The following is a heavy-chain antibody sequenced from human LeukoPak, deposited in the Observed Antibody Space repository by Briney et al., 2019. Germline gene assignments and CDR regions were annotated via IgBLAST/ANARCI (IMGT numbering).Heavy chain of an antibody. CDR1: VYTFTGYY. D-gene: IGHD2-2*01. V-gene: IGHV1-2*02. CDR2: INPNSGGT. CDR3: ARPGPSPGGRPSYAFDI. Sequence: ASVKVSFKASVYTFTGYYMHWVRHAPGQGLEWMGWINPNSGGTNYAQKFQGRVTMTRDTSISTAYMELSRLRSDDTAVYYCARPGPSPGGRPSYAFDIWGQGTMVTVSS. J-gene: IGHJ3*02.